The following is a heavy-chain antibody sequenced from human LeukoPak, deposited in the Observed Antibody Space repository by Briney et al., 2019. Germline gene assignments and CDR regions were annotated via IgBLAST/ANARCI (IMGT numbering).Heavy chain of an antibody. V-gene: IGHV3-23*01. D-gene: IGHD4-17*01. CDR3: AKGSGRGLYGDYLDFDY. J-gene: IGHJ4*02. CDR2: ISGSDGYT. Sequence: GGSLRLSCGASGFTFSSYAMSWVRQAPGKGLEWVSGISGSDGYTYYADSVKGRFTISRDNSKNTLSLQMNSLRAEDTAVYYCAKGSGRGLYGDYLDFDYWGQGTLVTVSS. CDR1: GFTFSSYA.